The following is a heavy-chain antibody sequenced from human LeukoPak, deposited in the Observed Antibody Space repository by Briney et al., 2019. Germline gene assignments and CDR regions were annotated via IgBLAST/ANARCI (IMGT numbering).Heavy chain of an antibody. V-gene: IGHV4-61*02. J-gene: IGHJ4*02. D-gene: IGHD6-6*01. CDR3: ASTNPLPIAAQGPFDY. CDR2: IYTSGST. Sequence: SETLSLTCTVSGGSISSGSYYWSWIRQPAGKGLEWIGRIYTSGSTNYNPSLKSRVTISVDTSKNQFSLKLSSVTAADTAVYYCASTNPLPIAAQGPFDYWGQGTLVTVSS. CDR1: GGSISSGSYY.